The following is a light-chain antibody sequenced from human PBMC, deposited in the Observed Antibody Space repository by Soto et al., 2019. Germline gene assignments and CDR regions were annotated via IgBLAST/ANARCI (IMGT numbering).Light chain of an antibody. V-gene: IGKV3-20*01. CDR3: QQYGSSGYT. CDR1: QSVSSSY. CDR2: GAS. Sequence: EIVLTQAPGTLSLSPGERATLSCRARQSVSSSYLAWYQQKPGQAPRLLIYGASSRATGIPDRFSGSRSGTDFTLTISRLEPEDFAVYYCQQYGSSGYTFGQGTKLEIK. J-gene: IGKJ2*01.